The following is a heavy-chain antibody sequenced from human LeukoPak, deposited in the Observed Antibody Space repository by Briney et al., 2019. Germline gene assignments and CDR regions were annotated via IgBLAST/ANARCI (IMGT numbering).Heavy chain of an antibody. CDR1: GFTFSSYG. CDR3: ARGGFSDSSGYYFR. V-gene: IGHV3-33*01. J-gene: IGHJ4*02. CDR2: IWYDGSNK. D-gene: IGHD3-22*01. Sequence: GGSLRLSCAASGFTFSSYGMHWVRQAPGKGLEWVAVIWYDGSNKYYADSVKGRFTISRDNSKNTLYLQMSSLRAEDTAVYYCARGGFSDSSGYYFRWGQGTLVTVSS.